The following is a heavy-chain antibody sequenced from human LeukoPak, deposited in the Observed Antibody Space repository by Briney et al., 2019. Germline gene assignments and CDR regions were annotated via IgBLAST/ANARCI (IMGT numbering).Heavy chain of an antibody. CDR1: GFTFSNYA. Sequence: PGRSLRLSCAASGFTFSNYAMHWVRPAPGKGLEWVALIAYDGSNKYYADSVKGRFTISRDNSKNTLYLQMNSLRAEDTAVYYCARENYGPLWFDYWGQGTLVTVSS. D-gene: IGHD3-10*01. V-gene: IGHV3-30-3*01. CDR3: ARENYGPLWFDY. J-gene: IGHJ4*02. CDR2: IAYDGSNK.